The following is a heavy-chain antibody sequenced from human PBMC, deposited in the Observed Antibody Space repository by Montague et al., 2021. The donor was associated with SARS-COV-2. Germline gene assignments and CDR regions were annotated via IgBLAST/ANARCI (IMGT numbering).Heavy chain of an antibody. J-gene: IGHJ4*02. CDR2: IHHTGIT. CDR3: ASDRVMPQLYS. Sequence: SETLSLTCAVSGASVTSINWWSWVRQPPGRGLEWIAEIHHTGITNFNPSLRSRVSISLDTSKNQFSLTLNSVTAADTAIYYCASDRVMPQLYSWGQGTLVSVSS. V-gene: IGHV4-4*02. D-gene: IGHD1-1*01. CDR1: GASVTSINW.